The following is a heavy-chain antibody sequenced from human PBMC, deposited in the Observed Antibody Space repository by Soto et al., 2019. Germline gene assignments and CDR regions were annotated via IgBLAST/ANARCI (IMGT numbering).Heavy chain of an antibody. CDR2: VSHNENT. V-gene: IGHV4-39*01. D-gene: IGHD3-16*01. Sequence: QLHLQESGPGLVRPSETLSLTCTVSGGSINDFAYYWGWIRQPPGKGLEWIGTVSHNENTYYNPSRKSRVTISVDTAKNQFSLNLRAVTAADTAIYFCARRERYYGSPGWFDHWGQGALVTVAS. CDR3: ARRERYYGSPGWFDH. CDR1: GGSINDFAYY. J-gene: IGHJ5*02.